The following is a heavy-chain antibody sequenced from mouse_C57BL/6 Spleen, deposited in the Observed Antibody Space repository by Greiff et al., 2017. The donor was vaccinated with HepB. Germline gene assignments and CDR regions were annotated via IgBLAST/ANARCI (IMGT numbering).Heavy chain of an antibody. J-gene: IGHJ2*01. CDR2: ISYDGSN. D-gene: IGHD1-1*01. V-gene: IGHV3-6*01. Sequence: VQLKESGPGLVKPSQSLSLTCSVTGYSITSGYYWNWIRQFPGNKLEWMGYISYDGSNNYNPSLKNRISITRDTSKNQFFLKLNSVTTEDTATYYCARGGDYYGSPYYFDYWGQGTTLTVSS. CDR1: GYSITSGYY. CDR3: ARGGDYYGSPYYFDY.